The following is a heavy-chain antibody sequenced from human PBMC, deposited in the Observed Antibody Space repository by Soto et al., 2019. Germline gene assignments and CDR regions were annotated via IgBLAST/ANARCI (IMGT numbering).Heavy chain of an antibody. V-gene: IGHV3-30-3*01. CDR2: ISYDGSNK. Sequence: GGSLRLSCAASGFTFSSYAMHWVRQAPGKGLEWVAVISYDGSNKYYADSVKGRFTISRDNSKNTLYLQMNSLRAEDTAVYYCAREMEDSTAMVLTDDYGGQGTLVTVSS. CDR3: AREMEDSTAMVLTDDY. CDR1: GFTFSSYA. J-gene: IGHJ4*02. D-gene: IGHD5-18*01.